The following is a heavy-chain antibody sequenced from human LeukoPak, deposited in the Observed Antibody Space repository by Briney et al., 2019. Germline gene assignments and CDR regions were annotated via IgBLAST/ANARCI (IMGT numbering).Heavy chain of an antibody. V-gene: IGHV4-34*01. CDR3: ARGAYSSSWYVGQVYYYYGMDV. CDR2: INHSGST. J-gene: IGHJ6*02. D-gene: IGHD6-13*01. Sequence: SETLSLTCTVSGGSISSYYWSWIRQPPGKGLEWIGEINHSGSTNYNPSLKSRVTVSVDTSKNQFSLKLSSVTAADTAVYYCARGAYSSSWYVGQVYYYYGMDVWGQGTTVTVSS. CDR1: GGSISSYY.